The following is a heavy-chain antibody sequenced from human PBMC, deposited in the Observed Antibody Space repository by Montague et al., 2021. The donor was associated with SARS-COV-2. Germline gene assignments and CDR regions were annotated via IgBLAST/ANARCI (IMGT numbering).Heavy chain of an antibody. CDR2: INHSGGT. J-gene: IGHJ6*02. Sequence: SETLSLTCAVYGGSFSGYYWRWIRQPPGKGLEWIGEINHSGGTNYNPSLKSRVTISVDTSKNQFSLKLSSVTAADTAVYYCARGSWHIVVVTAIRDGYYGMDVWGQGTTVTVSS. V-gene: IGHV4-34*01. CDR3: ARGSWHIVVVTAIRDGYYGMDV. CDR1: GGSFSGYY. D-gene: IGHD2-21*02.